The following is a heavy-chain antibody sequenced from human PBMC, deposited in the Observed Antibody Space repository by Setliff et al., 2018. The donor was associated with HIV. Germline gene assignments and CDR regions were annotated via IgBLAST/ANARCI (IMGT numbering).Heavy chain of an antibody. CDR3: ASKGGSENYPDSDAFDI. J-gene: IGHJ3*02. V-gene: IGHV1-46*01. CDR1: GYTFTSYG. CDR2: INPTGDIT. Sequence: ASVKVSCKPSGYTFTSYGINWVRQAPGQGLEWMGLINPTGDITFYPQKFQARVTMTRDTSASTVYLELRSLRSEDTAVYFCASKGGSENYPDSDAFDIWGQGTLVTVSS. D-gene: IGHD3-10*01.